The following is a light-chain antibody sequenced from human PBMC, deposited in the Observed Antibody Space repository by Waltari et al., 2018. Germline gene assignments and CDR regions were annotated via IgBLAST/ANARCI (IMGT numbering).Light chain of an antibody. Sequence: DIQMTQSPSSLSASIGDRVTIACRASQNIRTYLSWYQQKPGSAPKLLIYGAFNLQSGVPSRFSGSGSGTGFTLTISSLQPEDFATYYCQQSFSASALTFGGGTKVEIK. CDR2: GAF. CDR1: QNIRTY. V-gene: IGKV1-39*01. J-gene: IGKJ4*01. CDR3: QQSFSASALT.